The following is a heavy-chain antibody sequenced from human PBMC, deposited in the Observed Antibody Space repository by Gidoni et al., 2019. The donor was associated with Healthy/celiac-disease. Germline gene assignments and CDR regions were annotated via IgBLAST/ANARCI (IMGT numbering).Heavy chain of an antibody. CDR2: ISISGSTI. Sequence: ELQLVESGGGLVPPGGSLRLSCAASAFPFSSYEMNWVRQAPGKGLEWFSYISISGSTIYYADSVKGRFTISRDNAKNALYLQMSSLGAEDTAVYYCARVLSGYRYYFDYWGQGTLVTVSS. D-gene: IGHD3-22*01. CDR3: ARVLSGYRYYFDY. J-gene: IGHJ4*02. V-gene: IGHV3-48*03. CDR1: AFPFSSYE.